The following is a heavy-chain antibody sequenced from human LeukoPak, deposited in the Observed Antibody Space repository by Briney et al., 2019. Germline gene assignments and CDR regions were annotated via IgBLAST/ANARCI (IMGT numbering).Heavy chain of an antibody. Sequence: PGGSLRLSCAASGFTFSSYSVNWVRQAPGKGLEWVASISSSSYIYYADSVKGRFTISRDNAENSLYLQMNSLRAEDTAVYYCARGGSYSGFDYWGQGTLVTVSS. D-gene: IGHD1-26*01. CDR2: ISSSSYI. CDR1: GFTFSSYS. J-gene: IGHJ4*02. V-gene: IGHV3-21*01. CDR3: ARGGSYSGFDY.